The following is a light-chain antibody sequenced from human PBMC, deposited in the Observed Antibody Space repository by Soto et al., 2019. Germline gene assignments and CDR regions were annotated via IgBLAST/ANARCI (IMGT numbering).Light chain of an antibody. J-gene: IGKJ1*01. CDR1: QGISSW. V-gene: IGKV1D-16*01. Sequence: RASQGISSWLAWYQPKPGKAPKLLIYAASSLQSGVPSRFSGSGSGTEFTLTISSLQPDDFATYYCQHYNSYSEAFGQGTKVDIK. CDR2: AAS. CDR3: QHYNSYSEA.